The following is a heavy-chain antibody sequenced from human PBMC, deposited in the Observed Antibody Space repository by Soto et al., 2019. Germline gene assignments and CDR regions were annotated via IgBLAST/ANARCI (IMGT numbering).Heavy chain of an antibody. J-gene: IGHJ5*02. D-gene: IGHD1-1*01. CDR2: NKHSGST. CDR1: CGSFSGDY. Sequence: SETLSLTCTVYCGSFSGDYWSWIRQPPGKGRGWVGENKHSGSTNYGPSLKSRVTISVDTSKNQFSLKLSSVTAADTAVYYCARGIEMATTYNWFDPWGQGTLVTVSS. V-gene: IGHV4-34*01. CDR3: ARGIEMATTYNWFDP.